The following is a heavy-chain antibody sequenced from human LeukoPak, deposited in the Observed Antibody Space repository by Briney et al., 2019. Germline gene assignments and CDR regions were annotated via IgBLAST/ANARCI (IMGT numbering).Heavy chain of an antibody. CDR1: VYTFIDYY. CDR2: INPNSGAT. D-gene: IGHD2-2*01. CDR3: ARVKKLMPEFEF. J-gene: IGHJ4*02. Sequence: ASVKVSRKSSVYTFIDYYIHWVRQAPGQGLEWMGWINPNSGATKYAQKFQGRVSMTRDTSINTAYMDLTNLRSDDTAIFYCARVKKLMPEFEFWGQGTLVTVSS. V-gene: IGHV1-2*02.